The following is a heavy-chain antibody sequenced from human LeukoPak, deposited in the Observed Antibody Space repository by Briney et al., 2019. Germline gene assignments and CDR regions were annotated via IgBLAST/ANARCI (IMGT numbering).Heavy chain of an antibody. CDR1: GFTFSSYA. V-gene: IGHV3-23*01. CDR2: ISGSGGST. Sequence: PGGSLRLSCAASGFTFSSYAMSWVRQAPGKGLEWVSAISGSGGSTYYADSGQRRFAIPRHNSKNTLYLQMNSPRAEDTAIYCCAKETGDPSLDSWGQGTLVTVSS. J-gene: IGHJ4*02. CDR3: AKETGDPSLDS. D-gene: IGHD7-27*01.